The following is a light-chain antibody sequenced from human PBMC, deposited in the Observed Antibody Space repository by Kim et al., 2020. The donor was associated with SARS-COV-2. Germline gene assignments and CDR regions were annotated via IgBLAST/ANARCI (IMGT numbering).Light chain of an antibody. CDR3: QQSYSFPFT. J-gene: IGKJ3*01. Sequence: DIQMTQSPSSLSASVGDRVTITCRASQSITTYLNWYQQKPGKAPKLLIYAANSLQSGVPSSFSGSGSGTDFTLTNSSLQPEDFAAYYCQQSYSFPFTFGPGTKVDIK. CDR1: QSITTY. CDR2: AAN. V-gene: IGKV1-39*01.